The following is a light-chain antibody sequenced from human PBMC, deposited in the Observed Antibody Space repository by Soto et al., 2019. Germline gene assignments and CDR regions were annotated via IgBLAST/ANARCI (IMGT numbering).Light chain of an antibody. V-gene: IGKV1-39*01. CDR3: QQSYSTPFT. J-gene: IGKJ3*01. CDR1: QSISSY. CDR2: AAS. Sequence: DIQVTQSPSSLSASVGDRVTITCRASQSISSYLNWYQQKPGKAPKLLIYAASSLQSGVPSRFSGSGSGTDFTLTISSLQPEDFATYYCQQSYSTPFTFGTGTKVDIK.